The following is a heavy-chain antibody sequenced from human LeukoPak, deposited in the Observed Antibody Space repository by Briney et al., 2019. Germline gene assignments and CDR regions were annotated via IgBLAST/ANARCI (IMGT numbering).Heavy chain of an antibody. Sequence: PSETLSLTRTVSGGSISSYYWSWIRQPPGKGLEWIGYIYYSGSTNYNPSLKSRVTISVDTSKNQFSLKLSSVTAADTAVYYCARENYYDSSGYYSTAFDIWGQGTMVTVSS. D-gene: IGHD3-22*01. CDR1: GGSISSYY. CDR2: IYYSGST. V-gene: IGHV4-59*01. J-gene: IGHJ3*02. CDR3: ARENYYDSSGYYSTAFDI.